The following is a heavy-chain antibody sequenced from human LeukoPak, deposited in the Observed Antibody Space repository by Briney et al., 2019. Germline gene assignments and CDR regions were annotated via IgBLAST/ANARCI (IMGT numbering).Heavy chain of an antibody. V-gene: IGHV4-34*01. CDR1: GGSFSGYY. J-gene: IGHJ4*02. CDR3: ARDAGGSGSYYSRLDY. CDR2: INHSGSA. D-gene: IGHD3-10*01. Sequence: SETLSLTCAVYGGSFSGYYWSWIRQPPGKGLEWIGEINHSGSANYNPSLKSRVTISVDTSKNQFSLKLNSVTAADTAVYYCARDAGGSGSYYSRLDYWGQGTLVTVSS.